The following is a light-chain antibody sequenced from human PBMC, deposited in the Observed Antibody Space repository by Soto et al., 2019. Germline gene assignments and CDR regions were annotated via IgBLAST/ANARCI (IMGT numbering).Light chain of an antibody. J-gene: IGLJ1*01. CDR3: SSYTSSSTPYV. V-gene: IGLV2-8*01. CDR2: EVN. Sequence: QSALTQPPSASGSPGQSVTISCTGTSSDVGGYNYVSWFQQHPGKAPKLIIHEVNQRPSGVPDRFSGSKSGNTASLTVSGLQAEDEGTYYCSSYTSSSTPYVFGTGTKVTVL. CDR1: SSDVGGYNY.